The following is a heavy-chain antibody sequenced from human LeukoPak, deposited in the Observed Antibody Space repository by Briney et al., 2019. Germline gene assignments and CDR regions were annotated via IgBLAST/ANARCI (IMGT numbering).Heavy chain of an antibody. CDR2: INPNSGGT. CDR1: GYTFTGYY. CDR3: ARGRYGNDLMFPAY. D-gene: IGHD1-1*01. J-gene: IGHJ4*02. Sequence: ASVKVSCQPSGYTFTGYYMHWVRQAPGQGLEWMGWINPNSGGTNDAQKFQGRVTITSDTSISTAYMELSRLRSDDAAVYYCARGRYGNDLMFPAYWGQGTLVTGSS. V-gene: IGHV1-2*02.